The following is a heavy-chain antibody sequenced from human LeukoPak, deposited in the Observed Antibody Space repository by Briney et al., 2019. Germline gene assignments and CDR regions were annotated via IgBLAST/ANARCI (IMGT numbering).Heavy chain of an antibody. Sequence: ASVKVSCKASGYTFTGYYMHWVRQAPGQGLEWMGWINPNSGGTNYAQKFQGRVTMTRDTSISTAYMELSRLRSDDTAVYYCARPRDTAGTGRYYFDYWGQGTLVTVSS. CDR1: GYTFTGYY. V-gene: IGHV1-2*02. J-gene: IGHJ4*02. CDR2: INPNSGGT. D-gene: IGHD6-13*01. CDR3: ARPRDTAGTGRYYFDY.